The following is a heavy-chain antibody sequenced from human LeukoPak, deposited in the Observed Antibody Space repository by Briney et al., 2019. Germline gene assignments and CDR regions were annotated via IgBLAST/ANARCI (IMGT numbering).Heavy chain of an antibody. V-gene: IGHV3-21*01. J-gene: IGHJ6*03. CDR2: ISSSSSYI. CDR1: GFTFSDYY. D-gene: IGHD5-18*01. CDR3: AGGYSSSSSTYYYYYMDV. Sequence: GGSLRLSCEASGFTFSDYYMTWVRQAPGKGLEWVSSISSSSSYIYYADSMRGRFTISRDNAKNSLYLQINSLRAEDTAVYYCAGGYSSSSSTYYYYYMDVWGKGTTVTVSS.